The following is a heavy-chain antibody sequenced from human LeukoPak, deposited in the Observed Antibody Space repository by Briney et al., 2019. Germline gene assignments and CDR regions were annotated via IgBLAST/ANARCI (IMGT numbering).Heavy chain of an antibody. CDR3: ARSYYYDSSGYFDY. D-gene: IGHD3-22*01. CDR1: GYTFTSYG. V-gene: IGHV1-18*01. J-gene: IGHJ4*02. CDR2: ISAYNGNT. Sequence: VASVKVSCKASGYTFTSYGISWVRQAPGQGLEWMGWISAYNGNTNYAQKLQGRVTMTTDTSTSTAYMELRSLRSDDTAVYYCARSYYYDSSGYFDYWGQGSQVTVSS.